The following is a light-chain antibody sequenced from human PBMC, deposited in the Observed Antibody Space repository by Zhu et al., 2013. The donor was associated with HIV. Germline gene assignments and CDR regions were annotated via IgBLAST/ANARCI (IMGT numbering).Light chain of an antibody. CDR2: AAS. CDR3: QHVNNNAA. CDR1: QDIGKY. Sequence: DIQLTQSPSFLSASVGDRVTITCRASQDIGKYLAWYQQKPGKAPTLLVYAASTTQDGVPSRFGGRGSGTEFTLTIDSLQPEDFATYYCQHVNNNAAFGPGTNLDV. J-gene: IGKJ3*01. V-gene: IGKV1-9*01.